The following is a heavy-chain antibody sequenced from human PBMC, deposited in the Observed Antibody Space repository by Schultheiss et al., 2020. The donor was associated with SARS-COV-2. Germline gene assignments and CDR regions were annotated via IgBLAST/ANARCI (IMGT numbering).Heavy chain of an antibody. CDR2: IKQDGSEK. CDR1: GFTFSSYA. V-gene: IGHV3-7*03. D-gene: IGHD1-26*01. CDR3: AKAITSGSYEGFDP. J-gene: IGHJ5*02. Sequence: GGSLRLSCAASGFTFSSYAMHWVRQAPGKGLEWVANIKQDGSEKYYVDSVKGRFTISRDNSKNTLYLQMNSLRAEDTAVYYCAKAITSGSYEGFDPWGQGTLVTVSS.